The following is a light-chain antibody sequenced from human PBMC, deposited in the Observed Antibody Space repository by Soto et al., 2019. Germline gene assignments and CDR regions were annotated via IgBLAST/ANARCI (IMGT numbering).Light chain of an antibody. V-gene: IGKV3-20*01. CDR1: QSVSSSY. CDR2: GAS. CDR3: QQYGTSPRT. Sequence: EIVLTQSPGTLSLSPGERATLSCRASQSVSSSYLAWYQQKPGQAPRLFIYGASTRATGIPDMFSGSGSGTDFTLTISRLEPEDFAVYYCQQYGTSPRTFGQGTKVEIK. J-gene: IGKJ1*01.